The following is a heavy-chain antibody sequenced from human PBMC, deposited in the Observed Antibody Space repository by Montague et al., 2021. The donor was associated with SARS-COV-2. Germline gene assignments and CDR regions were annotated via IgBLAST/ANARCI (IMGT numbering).Heavy chain of an antibody. CDR2: IYHSGTT. CDR1: GYSISSGYY. Sequence: SETLSLTCTVSGYSISSGYYWGWIRKFPGKGQEWIGSIYHSGTTYYNPSLKSRVTISVDTSKNQFSLKMYSVAAADTAQFYCARDRTFRDGYLDAFEIWGQGTMVTVSS. J-gene: IGHJ3*02. V-gene: IGHV4-38-2*02. CDR3: ARDRTFRDGYLDAFEI. D-gene: IGHD5-24*01.